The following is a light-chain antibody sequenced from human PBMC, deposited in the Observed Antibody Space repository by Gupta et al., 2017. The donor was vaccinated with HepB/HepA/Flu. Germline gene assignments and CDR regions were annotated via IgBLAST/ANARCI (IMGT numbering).Light chain of an antibody. Sequence: DIVMTQSPDYLAVSLGERATINCKSSQSVLYSSNNKNYLAWYQQKPGQPPKLLIYWASTRESGVHDRFSGSGSGTDFTLTISSLQAEDVAVYYCQQYYSTPVTFGQGTKVEIK. V-gene: IGKV4-1*01. J-gene: IGKJ1*01. CDR1: QSVLYSSNNKNY. CDR3: QQYYSTPVT. CDR2: WAS.